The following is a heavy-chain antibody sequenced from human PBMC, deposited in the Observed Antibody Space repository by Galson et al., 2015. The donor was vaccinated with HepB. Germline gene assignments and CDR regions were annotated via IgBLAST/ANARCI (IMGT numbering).Heavy chain of an antibody. CDR1: GFTFSSYS. V-gene: IGHV3-48*02. CDR3: ARESSLVVVPAAIWGGAFDI. Sequence: LRLSCAASGFTFSSYSMNWVRQAPGKGLEWVSYISSSSSTIYYADSVKGRFTISRDNAKNSLYLQMNSLRDEDTAVYYCARESSLVVVPAAIWGGAFDIWGQGTMVTVSS. J-gene: IGHJ3*02. D-gene: IGHD2-2*02. CDR2: ISSSSSTI.